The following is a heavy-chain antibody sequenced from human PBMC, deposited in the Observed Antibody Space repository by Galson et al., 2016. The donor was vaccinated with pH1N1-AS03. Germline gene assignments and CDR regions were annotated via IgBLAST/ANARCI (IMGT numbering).Heavy chain of an antibody. CDR2: IYHSGSA. Sequence: PPGKGLEWIGNIYHSGSAYYNPSLKSRVTMSVDTSTSQFSLKLASLTSADSAVYFCARGGYYWGSGFFDFWGQGTLVSVSS. J-gene: IGHJ4*02. CDR3: ARGGYYWGSGFFDF. D-gene: IGHD1-26*01. V-gene: IGHV4-28*03.